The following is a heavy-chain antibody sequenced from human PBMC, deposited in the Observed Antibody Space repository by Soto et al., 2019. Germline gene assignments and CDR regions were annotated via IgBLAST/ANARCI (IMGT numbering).Heavy chain of an antibody. V-gene: IGHV3-23*01. CDR1: GFTFSSYA. D-gene: IGHD6-13*01. CDR2: ISGSGGRT. J-gene: IGHJ5*02. Sequence: GGSLRLSFAASGFTFSSYAMSWVRQAPGKGLEWVSAISGSGGRTYYAYSVKGRFTISRDNSKNTLYLQMNSLRAEDTAVYYCAKEVAAAGDNWFDPWGQGTLVTVSS. CDR3: AKEVAAAGDNWFDP.